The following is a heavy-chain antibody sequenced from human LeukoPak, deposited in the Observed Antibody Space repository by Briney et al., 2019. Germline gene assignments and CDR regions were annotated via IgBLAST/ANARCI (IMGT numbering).Heavy chain of an antibody. V-gene: IGHV4-59*01. CDR2: IYYSGST. CDR3: ARNGRIAAAGRVDY. D-gene: IGHD6-13*01. J-gene: IGHJ4*02. CDR1: GGSISSYY. Sequence: SETLSLTCTVSGGSISSYYWSWIRQPPGKGLEWIGYIYYSGSTNYNPSLKSRVTISVDTSKNQFSLKLSSATAADTAVYCCARNGRIAAAGRVDYWGQGTLVTVSS.